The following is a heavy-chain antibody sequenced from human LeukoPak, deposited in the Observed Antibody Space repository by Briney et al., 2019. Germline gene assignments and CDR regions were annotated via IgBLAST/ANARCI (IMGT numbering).Heavy chain of an antibody. CDR2: IYRGGSR. D-gene: IGHD6-19*01. Sequence: GGSLRLSCAASGFTVGSNYMSWVRQAPGKWLEWVSIIYRGGSRNYADSVKGRFTISRDTSKNTLYLQMNSLRAEDTAVYYCAGVSFSSGWYRDYWGQGALVTVSS. J-gene: IGHJ4*02. CDR1: GFTVGSNY. V-gene: IGHV3-66*01. CDR3: AGVSFSSGWYRDY.